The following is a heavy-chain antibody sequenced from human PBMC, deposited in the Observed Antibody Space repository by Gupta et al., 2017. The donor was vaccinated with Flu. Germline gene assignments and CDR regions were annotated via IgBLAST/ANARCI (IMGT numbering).Heavy chain of an antibody. J-gene: IGHJ4*02. V-gene: IGHV1-8*01. CDR1: GYTCTSYD. Sequence: HVQLVQSGAEVKKPGASVKVSCKASGYTCTSYDITLVRQATGQGLEWMGWMNPNNGNTGYAQKFQGSVTMTKNTSISTAYRERSSLRSEDSAVYYCARGGAGGNEIDYWGQGTLVTVSS. D-gene: IGHD2-15*01. CDR3: ARGGAGGNEIDY. CDR2: MNPNNGNT.